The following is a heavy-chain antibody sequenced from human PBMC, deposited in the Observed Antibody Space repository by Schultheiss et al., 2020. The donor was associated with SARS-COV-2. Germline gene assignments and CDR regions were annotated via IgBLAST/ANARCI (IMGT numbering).Heavy chain of an antibody. CDR2: IYHSGST. Sequence: SETLSLTCTVSGGSISGYYWGWIRQPPGKGLEWIGSIYHSGSTYYNPSLKSRVTISVDTSKNQFSLKLSSVTAADTAVYYCARILAAVPNYWGQGTLVTVSS. CDR1: GGSISGYY. D-gene: IGHD6-13*01. J-gene: IGHJ4*02. V-gene: IGHV4-38-2*02. CDR3: ARILAAVPNY.